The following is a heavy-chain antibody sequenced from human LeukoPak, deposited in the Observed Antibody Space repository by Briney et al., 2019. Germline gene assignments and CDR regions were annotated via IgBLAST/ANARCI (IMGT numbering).Heavy chain of an antibody. CDR1: GDSVSSNTVA. Sequence: SQTLSLTCAISGDSVSSNTVAWNWIRQSPSRGLEWQGRSFTRSKWFYDYAGSVKGRITVNPDTSKNQFSLQLNSVTPEDTAVYYCARGKNFAFDYWGQGTQVTVSS. V-gene: IGHV6-1*01. D-gene: IGHD1-7*01. J-gene: IGHJ4*02. CDR2: SFTRSKWFY. CDR3: ARGKNFAFDY.